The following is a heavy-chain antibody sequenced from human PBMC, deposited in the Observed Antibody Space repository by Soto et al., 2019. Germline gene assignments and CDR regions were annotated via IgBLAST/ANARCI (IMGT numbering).Heavy chain of an antibody. D-gene: IGHD6-13*01. J-gene: IGHJ5*02. V-gene: IGHV1-8*01. Sequence: QVQLVQSGAEVKKPGASVKVSCKASGYTFTSYDINWVRKAPGQGLEWMGWMNPNSGNTGYAQKCQGRVTMTRNTPISTASMELSSLRSEDTAVYYCARGQGEQLVYFNWFDPWGKGTLVTVSS. CDR1: GYTFTSYD. CDR2: MNPNSGNT. CDR3: ARGQGEQLVYFNWFDP.